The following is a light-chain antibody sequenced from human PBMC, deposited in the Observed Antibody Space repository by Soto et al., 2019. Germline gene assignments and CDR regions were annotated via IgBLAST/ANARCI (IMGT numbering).Light chain of an antibody. CDR2: DVS. CDR3: SSYTSASTPLV. CDR1: GSDGGGYNY. V-gene: IGLV2-14*01. Sequence: QSALTQPASVSGSTGKSITISCTGTGSDGGGYNYVSWYQQHPGKAPKVMIYDVSNRPSGVSNRFSGSKSCNTASLTISGLQAEDEADYYCSSYTSASTPLVFAGGTKLTFL. J-gene: IGLJ2*01.